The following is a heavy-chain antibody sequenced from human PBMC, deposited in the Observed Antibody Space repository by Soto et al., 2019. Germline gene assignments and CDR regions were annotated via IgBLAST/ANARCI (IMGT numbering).Heavy chain of an antibody. Sequence: SETLSLTCTVSGCSISSYYWSWIRQPPGKGLEWIGYIYYSGSTNYNPSLKSRVTISVDTSKNQFSLKLSSVTAAVTAVYYWARSEAASNYYYMDVWGKGTTFTVSS. CDR1: GCSISSYY. V-gene: IGHV4-59*01. CDR3: ARSEAASNYYYMDV. J-gene: IGHJ6*03. CDR2: IYYSGST. D-gene: IGHD6-13*01.